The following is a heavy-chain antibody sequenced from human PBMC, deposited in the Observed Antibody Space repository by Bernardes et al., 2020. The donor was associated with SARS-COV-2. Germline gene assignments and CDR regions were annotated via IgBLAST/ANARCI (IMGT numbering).Heavy chain of an antibody. Sequence: SETLYLTCTVSGGSISSSSYYWGWIRQPPGKGLEWIGHISYSGSSDYNPSLKSRVTISVDTSKSQFSLELRSVIAADTAVYYCARDRGEVVTLFGVVTGPQYFDFWGQGMLVTVSS. CDR2: ISYSGSS. CDR3: ARDRGEVVTLFGVVTGPQYFDF. V-gene: IGHV4-39*07. J-gene: IGHJ4*02. D-gene: IGHD3-3*01. CDR1: GGSISSSSYY.